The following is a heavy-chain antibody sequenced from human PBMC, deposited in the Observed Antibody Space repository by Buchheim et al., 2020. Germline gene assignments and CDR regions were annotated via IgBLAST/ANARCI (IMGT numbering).Heavy chain of an antibody. CDR2: IIPILGIA. V-gene: IGHV1-69*08. D-gene: IGHD3-22*01. J-gene: IGHJ4*02. Sequence: QVQLVQSGAEVKKPGSSVKVSCKASGGTFSSYTISWVRQAPGQGLEWMGRIIPILGIANYAQKFQGRVTITADKSTSTAYLELRSLRSEDTAVYDCARDMTYYYDSSGYYLDYWGQGTL. CDR3: ARDMTYYYDSSGYYLDY. CDR1: GGTFSSYT.